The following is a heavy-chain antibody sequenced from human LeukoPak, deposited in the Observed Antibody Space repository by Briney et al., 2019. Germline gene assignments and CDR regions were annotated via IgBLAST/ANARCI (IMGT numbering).Heavy chain of an antibody. V-gene: IGHV1-46*01. CDR3: ARDHPIVVVVAATSPRDYYYGMDV. D-gene: IGHD2-15*01. Sequence: ASVTVSCKASGYTFTSYYMHWVRQAPGQGLEWMGIINPSGGSTSYAQKFQGRVTMTRDTSTSTVYMELSSLRSEDTAVYYCARDHPIVVVVAATSPRDYYYGMDVWGQGTTVTVSS. CDR2: INPSGGST. J-gene: IGHJ6*02. CDR1: GYTFTSYY.